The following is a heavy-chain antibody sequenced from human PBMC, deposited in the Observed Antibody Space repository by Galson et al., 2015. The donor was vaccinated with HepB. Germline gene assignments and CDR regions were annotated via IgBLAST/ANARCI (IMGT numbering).Heavy chain of an antibody. CDR3: ARDERHLGLISYYYYYMDV. CDR1: GGSISSNNYY. J-gene: IGHJ6*03. V-gene: IGHV4-39*07. D-gene: IGHD7-27*01. CDR2: IDYSGRT. Sequence: SETLSLTCTVSGGSISSNNYYWGWIRQPPGKGLEWIASIDYSGRTQYNPSLKSRVTLSADTSKNQFSLKLTSVTAADTAVYYCARDERHLGLISYYYYYMDVWGKGTTVTVSS.